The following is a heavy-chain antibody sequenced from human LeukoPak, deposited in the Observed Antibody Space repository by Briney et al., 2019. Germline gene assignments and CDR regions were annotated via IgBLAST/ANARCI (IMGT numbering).Heavy chain of an antibody. J-gene: IGHJ4*02. CDR3: ARHGPSGIVVVPAAIEN. D-gene: IGHD2-2*02. CDR2: SAGTNK. Sequence: SAGTNKYYADSVRGRFTISRDNSRNTLYLQMNSLRAEDTAVYYCARHGPSGIVVVPAAIENWGQGTLVTVSS. V-gene: IGHV3-30-3*01.